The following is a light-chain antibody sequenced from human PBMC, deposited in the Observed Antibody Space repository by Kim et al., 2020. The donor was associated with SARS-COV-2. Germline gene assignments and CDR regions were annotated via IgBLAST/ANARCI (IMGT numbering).Light chain of an antibody. CDR1: SGSIASNY. V-gene: IGLV6-57*03. CDR3: QSYDSSNHVV. Sequence: KTVTISCTHSSGSIASNYGQWYQQRPGSAPTTVIYEDNQRPSGVPDRFSGSIDSSSNSASLTISGLKTEDEADYYCQSYDSSNHVVFGGGTQLTVL. J-gene: IGLJ2*01. CDR2: EDN.